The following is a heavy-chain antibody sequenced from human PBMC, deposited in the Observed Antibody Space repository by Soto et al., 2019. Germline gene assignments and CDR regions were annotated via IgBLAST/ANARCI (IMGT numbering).Heavy chain of an antibody. Sequence: SVKVSCKASGYTFASYDINWVRQATGQGLEWMGWMNPNSGNTGYAQKFQGRVTMTRNTSISTAYMELSSLRSEDTAVYYCARRTYYDFWSGYYNYYYYYMDVWGKGTTVTVSS. CDR2: MNPNSGNT. V-gene: IGHV1-8*01. CDR3: ARRTYYDFWSGYYNYYYYYMDV. CDR1: GYTFASYD. J-gene: IGHJ6*03. D-gene: IGHD3-3*01.